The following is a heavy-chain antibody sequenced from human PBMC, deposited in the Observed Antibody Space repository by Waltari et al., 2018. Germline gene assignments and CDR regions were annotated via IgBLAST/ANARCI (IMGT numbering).Heavy chain of an antibody. D-gene: IGHD6-13*01. CDR2: IIPVFGTA. Sequence: QVQLVQSGAEVKKPGSSVKVSCTASGGTFSSYAINWVRQAPGQGREWMGGIIPVFGTANYAQRFQGRVTITTEESTSTAYMELSSLKPEDTAVYYCTRVTGGSWEGGFDPWGQGTLVTVSS. CDR1: GGTFSSYA. CDR3: TRVTGGSWEGGFDP. J-gene: IGHJ5*02. V-gene: IGHV1-69*05.